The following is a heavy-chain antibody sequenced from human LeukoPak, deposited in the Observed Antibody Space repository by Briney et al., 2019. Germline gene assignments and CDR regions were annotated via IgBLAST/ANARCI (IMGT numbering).Heavy chain of an antibody. CDR3: AVLQTVAGTRADP. Sequence: GTSVKVSCKASGFTFTSSAVQWVRQARVQRLEWIGWIVVGSGNTNYAQKFQERVTITRDMSTSTAYMELSSLRSEDTAVYYCAVLQTVAGTRADPWGQGTLVTVSS. V-gene: IGHV1-58*01. CDR1: GFTFTSSA. CDR2: IVVGSGNT. D-gene: IGHD6-19*01. J-gene: IGHJ5*02.